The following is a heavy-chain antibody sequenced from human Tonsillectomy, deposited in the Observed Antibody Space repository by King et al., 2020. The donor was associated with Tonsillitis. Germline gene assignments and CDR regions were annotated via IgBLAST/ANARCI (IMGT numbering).Heavy chain of an antibody. V-gene: IGHV3-30*01. CDR2: ILYDGINK. Sequence: VQLVEAGGGVVQPGRSLRLSCAASGVTFSNYPMHWVRQAPGKGLEWVAVILYDGINKYFADSVKGRFTISRENSQNTMYLQVTRLRVEDTAVYYCARGVDEWGTDYWGQGTLVTVSS. CDR1: GVTFSNYP. CDR3: ARGVDEWGTDY. J-gene: IGHJ4*02. D-gene: IGHD3-16*01.